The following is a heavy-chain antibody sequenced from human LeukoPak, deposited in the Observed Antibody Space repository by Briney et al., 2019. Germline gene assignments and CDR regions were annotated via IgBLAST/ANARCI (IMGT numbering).Heavy chain of an antibody. V-gene: IGHV1-18*01. CDR3: ARGISGSYYKNYYYMDV. J-gene: IGHJ6*03. CDR1: GYTFTSYG. D-gene: IGHD3-10*01. Sequence: ASVKVTCKASGYTFTSYGISWVRQAPGQGLEWMGWISAYNGNTNYAQKLQGRVTMTTDTSTSTAYMELRSLRSDDTAVYYCARGISGSYYKNYYYMDVWGKGTTVTVSS. CDR2: ISAYNGNT.